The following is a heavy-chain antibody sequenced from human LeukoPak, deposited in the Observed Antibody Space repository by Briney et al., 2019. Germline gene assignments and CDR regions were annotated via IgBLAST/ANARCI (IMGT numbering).Heavy chain of an antibody. CDR1: GGSISSYYW. Sequence: TLSLTCTVSGGSISSYYWSWIRQPPGKALEWLALIYWNDDKRYSPSLKSRLTITKDTSKNQVVLTMTNMDPVDTATYYCAHHSMAVAGTGGDYWGQGTLVTVSS. J-gene: IGHJ4*02. V-gene: IGHV2-5*01. CDR3: AHHSMAVAGTGGDY. D-gene: IGHD6-19*01. CDR2: IYWNDDK.